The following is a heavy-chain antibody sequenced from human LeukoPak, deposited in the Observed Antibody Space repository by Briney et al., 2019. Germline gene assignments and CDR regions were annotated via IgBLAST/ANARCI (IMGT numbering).Heavy chain of an antibody. CDR2: IYSGGST. CDR1: GFTFSSYA. Sequence: GGSLRLSCAASGFTFSSYAMSWVRQAPGKGLEWVSVIYSGGSTYYADSVKGRFTISRDNSKNTLYLQMNSLRAEDTAVYYCARGTCSSSWSFDYWGQGTLVTVSS. D-gene: IGHD6-13*01. V-gene: IGHV3-53*01. CDR3: ARGTCSSSWSFDY. J-gene: IGHJ4*02.